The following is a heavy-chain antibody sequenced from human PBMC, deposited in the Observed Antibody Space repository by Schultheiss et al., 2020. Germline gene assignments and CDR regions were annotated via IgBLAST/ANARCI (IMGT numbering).Heavy chain of an antibody. CDR2: IYYTGST. D-gene: IGHD3-22*01. J-gene: IGHJ3*02. CDR3: ARDPYYYDSSGYYYRGGAFDI. V-gene: IGHV4-59*12. Sequence: SQTLSLTCTVSGGSISSYYWSWIRQPPGKGLEWIGYIYYTGSTNYNPSLKSRVTMSVDTSKNQFSLKLSSVTAADTAVYYCARDPYYYDSSGYYYRGGAFDIWGQGTMVTVSS. CDR1: GGSISSYY.